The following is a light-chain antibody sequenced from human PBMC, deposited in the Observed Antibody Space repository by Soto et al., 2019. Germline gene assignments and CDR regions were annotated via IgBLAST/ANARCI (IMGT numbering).Light chain of an antibody. CDR1: QSINDDF. CDR3: QQYGRSPLT. CDR2: VAS. J-gene: IGKJ4*01. V-gene: IGKV3-20*01. Sequence: IVLTQSPGTLSLSPGETATLSCRASQSINDDFLAWYQQRPGQAPRLLIYVASFRATGIPDRFSGSGSGTEFTLTISRLEPEDSAVYFCQQYGRSPLTFGGETKVEIK.